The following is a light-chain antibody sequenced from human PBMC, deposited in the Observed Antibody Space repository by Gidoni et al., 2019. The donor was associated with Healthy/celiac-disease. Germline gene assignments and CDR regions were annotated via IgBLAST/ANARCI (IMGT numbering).Light chain of an antibody. V-gene: IGLV1-47*01. CDR3: AAWDDSLSGVV. CDR2: RNN. Sequence: QSALTPPTSASGTPGPRVTISCSGSSSNIGSNYVHRYQQLPGTAPKLLIYRNNQRPSGVPDRFSGSKSGTSASLAISGLRSEDEADYYCAAWDDSLSGVVFGGGTKLTVL. CDR1: SSNIGSNY. J-gene: IGLJ2*01.